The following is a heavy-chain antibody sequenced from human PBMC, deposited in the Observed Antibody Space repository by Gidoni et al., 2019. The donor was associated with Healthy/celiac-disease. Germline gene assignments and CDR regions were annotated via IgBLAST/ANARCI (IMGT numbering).Heavy chain of an antibody. J-gene: IGHJ5*02. CDR2: ISAYHGNT. Sequence: QVQLVQSGAEVKKPGASVKVSCKASGYTFTSYGISWVRQAPGQGLEWMGWISAYHGNTNYAQKLQGRVTMTTDTSTSTAYMELRSLRSDDTAVYYCARDFDEDIVVVPAAILSGWFDPWGQGTLVTVSS. CDR3: ARDFDEDIVVVPAAILSGWFDP. D-gene: IGHD2-2*02. V-gene: IGHV1-18*01. CDR1: GYTFTSYG.